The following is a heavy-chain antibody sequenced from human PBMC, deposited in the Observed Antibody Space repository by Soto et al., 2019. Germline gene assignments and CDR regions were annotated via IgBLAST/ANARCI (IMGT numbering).Heavy chain of an antibody. CDR3: ARDNWYSY. V-gene: IGHV3-74*01. Sequence: PGGSLRLSCVASGFTFSNYWMHWVRQAPGKGLVWVSRISTDESSTNYADSVTGRFTISRDNAMNTLYLQMNSLRAEDTAVYYCARDNWYSYWGQGTLVTVSS. CDR1: GFTFSNYW. J-gene: IGHJ4*02. D-gene: IGHD1-7*01. CDR2: ISTDESST.